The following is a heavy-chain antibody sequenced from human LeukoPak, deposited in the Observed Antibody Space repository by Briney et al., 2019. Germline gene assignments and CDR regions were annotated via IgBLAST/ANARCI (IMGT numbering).Heavy chain of an antibody. CDR3: ARVRREHTYYYFDY. J-gene: IGHJ4*02. D-gene: IGHD2-21*01. Sequence: SETLSLTCTVSGGSISSYYWSWIRQPAGQGLERIGYIYYSWSTNYNPYLKSRVTTSVDTSKNQFSLKLSSVTVADTAGHYCARVRREHTYYYFDYWGQKTRVTVPS. CDR1: GGSISSYY. CDR2: IYYSWST. V-gene: IGHV4-59*01.